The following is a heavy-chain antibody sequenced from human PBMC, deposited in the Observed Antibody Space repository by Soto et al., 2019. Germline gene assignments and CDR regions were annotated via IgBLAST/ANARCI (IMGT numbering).Heavy chain of an antibody. CDR2: IMPIFDIT. D-gene: IGHD2-8*01. CDR1: GDTFRTYG. J-gene: IGHJ3*02. Sequence: QVQLVQSGAEVKKPGSSVKVSCQVSGDTFRTYGITWVRQAPGQGLEWMGRIMPIFDITDYAQKFQGRVSITADRSTNTVYMELSSLVSADTAVYYCARGTNAVGSESAFEIWCRGTMVTVSS. CDR3: ARGTNAVGSESAFEI. V-gene: IGHV1-69*04.